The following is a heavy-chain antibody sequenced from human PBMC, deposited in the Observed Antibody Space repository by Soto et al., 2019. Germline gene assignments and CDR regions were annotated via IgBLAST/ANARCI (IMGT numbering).Heavy chain of an antibody. Sequence: PGESLKISCKGSGYSFTSYWIGWVRQMPGKGLEWMGIIYPGDSDTRYSPSFQGQVTISADKSISTAYLQWSSLKASDTAMYYCARPAMATLADHTIYYYYGMDVWGQGTTVTVSS. CDR2: IYPGDSDT. CDR3: ARPAMATLADHTIYYYYGMDV. D-gene: IGHD5-18*01. J-gene: IGHJ6*02. CDR1: GYSFTSYW. V-gene: IGHV5-51*01.